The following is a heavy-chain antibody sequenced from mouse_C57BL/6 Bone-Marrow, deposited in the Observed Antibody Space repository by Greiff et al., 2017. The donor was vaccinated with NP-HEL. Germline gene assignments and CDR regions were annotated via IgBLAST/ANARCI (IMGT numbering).Heavy chain of an antibody. V-gene: IGHV5-16*01. CDR2: INYDGSST. J-gene: IGHJ4*01. CDR3: AREGGLRRRTYAMDY. Sequence: EVHLVESEGGLVQPGSSMKLSCTASGFTFSDYYMAWVRQVPEKGLEWVANINYDGSSTYYLDSLKSRFIISRDNAKNILYLQMSGLKSEDTATYYCAREGGLRRRTYAMDYWGQGTSVTVSS. CDR1: GFTFSDYY. D-gene: IGHD2-4*01.